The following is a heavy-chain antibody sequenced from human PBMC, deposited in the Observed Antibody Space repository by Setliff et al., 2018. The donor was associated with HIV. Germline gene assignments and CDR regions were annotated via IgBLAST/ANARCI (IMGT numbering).Heavy chain of an antibody. CDR1: GYTFTGYY. CDR2: INPNSGGT. CDR3: ARLTAGLLWSEEHIDY. V-gene: IGHV1-2*02. J-gene: IGHJ4*02. D-gene: IGHD3-10*01. Sequence: ASVKVSCKASGYTFTGYYMHWVRQAPGQGLEWMGWINPNSGGTNYAQKFQGRVTMTRDTSISTAYMELSRLRSDDTAVYYCARLTAGLLWSEEHIDYWGQGTLVTVSS.